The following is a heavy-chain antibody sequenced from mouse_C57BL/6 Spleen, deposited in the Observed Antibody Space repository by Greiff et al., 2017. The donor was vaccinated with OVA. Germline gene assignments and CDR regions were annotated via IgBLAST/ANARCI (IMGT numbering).Heavy chain of an antibody. CDR1: GYTFTDYN. J-gene: IGHJ3*01. D-gene: IGHD1-1*01. CDR3: ATGSPAWFAY. V-gene: IGHV1-22*01. Sequence: EVQLVESGPELVKPGASVKMSCKASGYTFTDYNMHWVKQSHGKSLEWIGYINPNNGGTSYNQKFKGKATLTVNKSSSTAYMELRSLTSEDSAVYYCATGSPAWFAYWGQGTLVTVSA. CDR2: INPNNGGT.